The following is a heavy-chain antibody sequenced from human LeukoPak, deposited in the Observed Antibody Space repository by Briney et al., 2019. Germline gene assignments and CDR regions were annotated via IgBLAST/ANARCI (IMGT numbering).Heavy chain of an antibody. J-gene: IGHJ6*03. CDR1: GGSFSGYY. V-gene: IGHV4-34*01. CDR2: INHSGST. CDR3: ARVSRGYSYGFVYYYYMDV. D-gene: IGHD5-18*01. Sequence: PSETLSLTCAVYGGSFSGYYWSWIRQPPGKGLEWIGEINHSGSTNHNPSLKSRVTISVDTSKNQFSLKLSSVTAADTAVYYCARVSRGYSYGFVYYYYMDVWGKGTTVTVSS.